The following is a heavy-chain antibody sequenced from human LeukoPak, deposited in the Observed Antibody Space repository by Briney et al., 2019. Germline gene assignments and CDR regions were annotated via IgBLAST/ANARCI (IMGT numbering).Heavy chain of an antibody. CDR1: GYTFTGYY. J-gene: IGHJ4*02. CDR2: INPNSGGT. Sequence: ASVKVSCKASGYTFTGYYMHWVRQAPGQGLEWMGWINPNSGGTNYAQKFQGRVTMTRDTSISTAYMELSRLRSDDTAVYYCARLPYDSSGYYYQGEDYWGQGTLVTVSS. D-gene: IGHD3-22*01. CDR3: ARLPYDSSGYYYQGEDY. V-gene: IGHV1-2*02.